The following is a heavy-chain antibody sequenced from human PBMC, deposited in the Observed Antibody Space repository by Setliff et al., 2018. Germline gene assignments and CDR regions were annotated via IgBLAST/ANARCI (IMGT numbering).Heavy chain of an antibody. V-gene: IGHV3-23*01. J-gene: IGHJ4*02. Sequence: SGGSLRLSCAASGFTFSIYSMSWVRQAPGKGLEWVALISATGGATYYADSVKGRFTIFRDNSKNTLFLQMNSLRAEDTAVYYCARDGGEYWGQGTLVTVSS. D-gene: IGHD3-16*01. CDR2: ISATGGAT. CDR3: ARDGGEY. CDR1: GFTFSIYS.